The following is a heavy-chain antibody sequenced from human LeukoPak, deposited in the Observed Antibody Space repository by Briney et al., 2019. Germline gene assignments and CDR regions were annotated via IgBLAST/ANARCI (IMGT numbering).Heavy chain of an antibody. V-gene: IGHV1-8*01. CDR1: GYTFTSYD. CDR3: ARPPGYSYGYELGY. Sequence: GASVKVSCKASGYTFTSYDINWVRQATGQGPEWMGWMNPNSGNTGYAQKFQGRVTMTRNTSISTAYMELSSLRSEDTAVYYCARPPGYSYGYELGYWGQGTLVTVSS. CDR2: MNPNSGNT. J-gene: IGHJ4*02. D-gene: IGHD5-18*01.